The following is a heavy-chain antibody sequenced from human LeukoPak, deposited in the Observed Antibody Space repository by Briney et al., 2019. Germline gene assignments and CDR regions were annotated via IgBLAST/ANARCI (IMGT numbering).Heavy chain of an antibody. CDR3: AREVNLRIAVAGPEEH. CDR1: GFNFRSYS. J-gene: IGHJ1*01. Sequence: GGSLRLSCAASGFNFRSYSMNWVRQAPGKGLEWVSYISSLSGTIYYADSVKGRFIISRDNAKSSLFLQMNSLRAEDTAVYYCAREVNLRIAVAGPEEHWGQGTLVTVSS. CDR2: ISSLSGTI. V-gene: IGHV3-48*01. D-gene: IGHD6-19*01.